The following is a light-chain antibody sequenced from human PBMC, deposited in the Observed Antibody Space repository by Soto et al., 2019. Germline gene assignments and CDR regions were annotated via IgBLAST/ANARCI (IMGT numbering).Light chain of an antibody. CDR3: QQRSNPGT. J-gene: IGKJ1*01. V-gene: IGKV3-11*01. Sequence: EIVWTQSPAALCLSPGERATLSCRASQSVSSYLAWYQQKPGQAPSLLIYDASNRATGIPARFSGSGSGTDFTLTIRSLEPEDFAVDYCQQRSNPGTVGQGTKVDIK. CDR2: DAS. CDR1: QSVSSY.